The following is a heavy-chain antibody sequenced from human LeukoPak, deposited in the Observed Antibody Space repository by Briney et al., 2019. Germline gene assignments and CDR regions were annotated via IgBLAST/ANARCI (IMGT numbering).Heavy chain of an antibody. CDR3: ARRRAGRDWFDP. CDR1: GGSISSSNW. Sequence: PSETLSLTCAVSGGSISSSNWWSWVRQPPGKGLEWIGSIYYSGNTYYNPSLKSRVTISVDTSKNQFSLKLSSVTATDTAVYYCARRRAGRDWFDPWGQGTLVTVSS. J-gene: IGHJ5*02. V-gene: IGHV4-39*01. D-gene: IGHD6-19*01. CDR2: IYYSGNT.